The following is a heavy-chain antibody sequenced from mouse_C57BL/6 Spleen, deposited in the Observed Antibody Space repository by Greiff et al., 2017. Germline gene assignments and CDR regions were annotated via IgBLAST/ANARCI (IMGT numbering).Heavy chain of an antibody. Sequence: EVQLQQSGPELVKPGASVKISCKASGYTFTDYYMNWVKQSHGKSLEWIGDLNPNNGGTSYNQKFKGKATLTVDKSSSTAYMELRSLTSEDSAVYSCERSLYYGSSYFDYWGKGTTLTVSS. CDR1: GYTFTDYY. CDR2: LNPNNGGT. D-gene: IGHD1-1*01. V-gene: IGHV1-26*01. CDR3: ERSLYYGSSYFDY. J-gene: IGHJ2*01.